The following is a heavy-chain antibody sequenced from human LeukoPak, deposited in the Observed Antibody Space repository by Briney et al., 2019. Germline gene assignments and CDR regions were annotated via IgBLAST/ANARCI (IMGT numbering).Heavy chain of an antibody. Sequence: GGSLRLPCAASGFTFSSYSMNWVRQAPGKGLEWVSYISSTTGIIYYADSVKGRFTISRGNAKNSLYLQMNSLRAEDTALYYCANIGGGGSDRSGYYSDDAFDIWGQGTMVTVSS. D-gene: IGHD3-22*01. CDR3: ANIGGGGSDRSGYYSDDAFDI. CDR2: ISSTTGII. J-gene: IGHJ3*02. CDR1: GFTFSSYS. V-gene: IGHV3-48*04.